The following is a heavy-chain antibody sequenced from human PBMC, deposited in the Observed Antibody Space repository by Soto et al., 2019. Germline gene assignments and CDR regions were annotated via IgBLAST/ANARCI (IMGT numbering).Heavy chain of an antibody. D-gene: IGHD6-13*01. V-gene: IGHV3-48*01. CDR1: GFTFSSYS. Sequence: GGSLRLSCAASGFTFSSYSMNWVRQAPGKGLEWVSYISSSSSTIYYADSVKGRFTISRDNAKNSLYLQMNSLRAEDTAVYYCARVASSSWYVFGLWGQGTLVTVSS. CDR3: ARVASSSWYVFGL. CDR2: ISSSSSTI. J-gene: IGHJ4*02.